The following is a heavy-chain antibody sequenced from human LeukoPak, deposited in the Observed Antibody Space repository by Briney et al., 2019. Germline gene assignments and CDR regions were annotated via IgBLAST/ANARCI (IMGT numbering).Heavy chain of an antibody. CDR3: ARDRNTDFWSGYYTNYLDS. CDR2: IKEDGSEK. D-gene: IGHD3-3*01. Sequence: PGGSLRLSCVASGFTFSSYWMNWVRQAPGKGLEWVANIKEDGSEKYYVDSVKGRFTISRDNAKNSLHLQMNSLRAEDTAVYYCARDRNTDFWSGYYTNYLDSWGQGTLVTVSS. CDR1: GFTFSSYW. J-gene: IGHJ4*02. V-gene: IGHV3-7*01.